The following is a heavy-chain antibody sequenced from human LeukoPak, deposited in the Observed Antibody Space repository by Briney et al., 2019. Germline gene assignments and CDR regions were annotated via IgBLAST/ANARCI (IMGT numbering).Heavy chain of an antibody. CDR1: GYTFTSYD. D-gene: IGHD5-12*01. J-gene: IGHJ4*02. CDR2: MNPSSGNT. Sequence: GASVKVSCKASGYTFTSYDINWVRQATGQGLEWMGWMNPSSGNTGYAQKFQGRVTMTRNTSISTAYMELSSLRSEDTAVYYCARGSMRLRGTFDYWGQGTLVTVSS. CDR3: ARGSMRLRGTFDY. V-gene: IGHV1-8*01.